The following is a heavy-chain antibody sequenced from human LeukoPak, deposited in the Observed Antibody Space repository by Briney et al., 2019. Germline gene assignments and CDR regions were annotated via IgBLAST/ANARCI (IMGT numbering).Heavy chain of an antibody. CDR2: IYHSGST. Sequence: NPSETLSLTCAVSGGSISSGGYSWSWIRQPPGKGLEWIGYIYHSGSTYYNPSLKSRVTISVDTSKNQFSLKLSSVTAADTAVYYCARGKKDRTYYDFWSGYHPWGQGTLVTVSS. J-gene: IGHJ4*02. D-gene: IGHD3-3*01. CDR3: ARGKKDRTYYDFWSGYHP. CDR1: GGSISSGGYS. V-gene: IGHV4-30-2*01.